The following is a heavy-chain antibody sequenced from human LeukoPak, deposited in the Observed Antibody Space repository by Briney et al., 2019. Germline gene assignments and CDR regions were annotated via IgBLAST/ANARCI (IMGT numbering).Heavy chain of an antibody. CDR2: ISAYNGNT. J-gene: IGHJ4*02. Sequence: ASVKVSCKASGYTFTSYGISWVRQAPGQGLEWMGWISAYNGNTNYAQKFQGRVTMTTETSTSTAYMELGSLRSDDAAVYYCARIDLVYGSGTYYSSYFEFWGQGTLVTVSS. V-gene: IGHV1-18*01. D-gene: IGHD3-10*01. CDR1: GYTFTSYG. CDR3: ARIDLVYGSGTYYSSYFEF.